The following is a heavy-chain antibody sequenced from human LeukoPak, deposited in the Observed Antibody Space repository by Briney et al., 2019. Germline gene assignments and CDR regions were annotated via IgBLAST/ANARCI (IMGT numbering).Heavy chain of an antibody. V-gene: IGHV3-74*01. J-gene: IGHJ4*02. Sequence: GGSLRLSCAASGFTFSNYWVHWVRQAPGKGLVWVSRINRDGSTTNYADSVKGRFTVSRDNAKNTLNLQMNSLRAEDTAVYYCARDKKSGESSEIDYWGQGNLVTVSS. CDR3: ARDKKSGESSEIDY. CDR2: INRDGSTT. D-gene: IGHD3-10*01. CDR1: GFTFSNYW.